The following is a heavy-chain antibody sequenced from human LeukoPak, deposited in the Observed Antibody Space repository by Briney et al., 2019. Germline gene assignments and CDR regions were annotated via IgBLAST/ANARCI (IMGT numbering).Heavy chain of an antibody. CDR2: TSGSGVST. Sequence: GGSLRLSCAASGFTFSSYAMSWVRQAPGKGLEWVSATSGSGVSTYYADSVKGRFTISRDNSKNTLHLQMNSLRAEDTAVYYCGEQLVPKIRGQGTLVTVSS. CDR1: GFTFSSYA. J-gene: IGHJ4*02. V-gene: IGHV3-23*01. D-gene: IGHD6-13*01. CDR3: GEQLVPKI.